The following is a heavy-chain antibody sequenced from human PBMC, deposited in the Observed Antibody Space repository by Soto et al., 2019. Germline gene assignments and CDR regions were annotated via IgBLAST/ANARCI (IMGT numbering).Heavy chain of an antibody. CDR1: GYSFTNYW. D-gene: IGHD3-3*01. CDR2: IYPGVSDT. V-gene: IGHV5-51*01. CDR3: ARQFYDFWSGSYTGSSYFDL. J-gene: IGHJ2*01. Sequence: VQLVQSGAEVKKPGESLKISCKGSGYSFTNYWIGWVRQMPGKGLEWMGIIYPGVSDTKYSPSFQGQVTISADKSISTAYLQWTSLKASDTAMYYCARQFYDFWSGSYTGSSYFDLWGRGTLVTVSS.